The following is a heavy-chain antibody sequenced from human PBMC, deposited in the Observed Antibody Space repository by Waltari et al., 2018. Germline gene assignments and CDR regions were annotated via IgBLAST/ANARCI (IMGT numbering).Heavy chain of an antibody. V-gene: IGHV4-39*07. D-gene: IGHD6-19*01. CDR1: GDSLSNTNYY. CDR3: ARNQRGWFDAFDI. Sequence: QLQLQESGPGLVEPSETLSLTCTASGDSLSNTNYYWGWIRQPQGTGLEWIGSLHYIGDTYYSSSLKSRVIISVDTSNNQFSLRLTSVTAADTAIYFCARNQRGWFDAFDIWGQGTAVTVSS. J-gene: IGHJ3*02. CDR2: LHYIGDT.